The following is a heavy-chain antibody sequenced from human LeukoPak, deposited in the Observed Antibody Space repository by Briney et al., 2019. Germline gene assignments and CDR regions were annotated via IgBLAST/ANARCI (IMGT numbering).Heavy chain of an antibody. CDR2: FDREDGET. CDR1: GYTLTELS. D-gene: IGHD5-18*01. J-gene: IGHJ6*02. V-gene: IGHV1-24*01. CDR3: AAVDTAMAAKGYYYYGMDV. Sequence: EASVKVSCKVSGYTLTELSMRWVRQAPGKGLEWMGGFDREDGETIYAQKFQGRVTMTEDTSTDTAYMEVSSLSYEATAVYYSAAVDTAMAAKGYYYYGMDVWGQGTTVTVSS.